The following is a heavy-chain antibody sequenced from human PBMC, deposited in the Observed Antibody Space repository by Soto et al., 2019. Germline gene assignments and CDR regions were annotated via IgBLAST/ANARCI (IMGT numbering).Heavy chain of an antibody. CDR1: GYTFTSYD. CDR3: ARGIKYGAYSRWFDP. J-gene: IGHJ5*02. D-gene: IGHD4-17*01. Sequence: QVQLVQSGAEVKKPGASVKVSCKASGYTFTSYDINWVRQATGQGLEYLGWMNPNSGNTGYVQKFKGRVTMTRDTSISTAHMELSSLRSEDSAVYFCARGIKYGAYSRWFDPWGQGTLVTVSS. CDR2: MNPNSGNT. V-gene: IGHV1-8*01.